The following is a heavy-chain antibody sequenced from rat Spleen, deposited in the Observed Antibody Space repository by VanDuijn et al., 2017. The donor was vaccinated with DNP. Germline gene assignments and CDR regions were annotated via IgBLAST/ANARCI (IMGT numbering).Heavy chain of an antibody. CDR1: GFTFSNYD. Sequence: EVQLVESGGGLVQPGRSLKLSCAASGFTFSNYDMAWVRQAPKKGLDWVATILYDGSRTYYRDSVKGRFTISRDNAKSTLYLQMDSLRSEDTATYYCATFEGRDAWGRGTSVTVSS. CDR3: ATFEGRDA. CDR2: ILYDGSRT. D-gene: IGHD1-11*01. V-gene: IGHV5S10*01. J-gene: IGHJ4*01.